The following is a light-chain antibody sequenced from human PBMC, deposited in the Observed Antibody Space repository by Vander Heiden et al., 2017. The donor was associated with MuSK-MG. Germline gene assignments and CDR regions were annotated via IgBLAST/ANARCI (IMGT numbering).Light chain of an antibody. Sequence: DIQMTESPSSLAASVGDRVTITCRASQSISGYLNWYQQKPGKAPEVLIYAASSLQSGVPSRFNGRGSGTDFTLTIIRLQPEDTATYYCQQSVNIPITFGHGTKVDIK. CDR3: QQSVNIPIT. CDR1: QSISGY. CDR2: AAS. J-gene: IGKJ3*01. V-gene: IGKV1-39*01.